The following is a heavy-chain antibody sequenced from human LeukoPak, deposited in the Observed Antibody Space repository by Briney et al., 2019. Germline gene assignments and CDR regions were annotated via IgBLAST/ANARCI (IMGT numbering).Heavy chain of an antibody. V-gene: IGHV3-23*01. D-gene: IGHD5-24*01. CDR2: IIAKSNTP. Sequence: QPGGSLRLSCAASGFTFSTYTMNWVRQAPGKGLEWVSAIIAKSNTPYYADSVKGRFTISRDNSKNTLYLQMNSLRAEDTAVYYCAKDRGGRWLQFVYWGQGTLVTVSS. CDR3: AKDRGGRWLQFVY. CDR1: GFTFSTYT. J-gene: IGHJ4*02.